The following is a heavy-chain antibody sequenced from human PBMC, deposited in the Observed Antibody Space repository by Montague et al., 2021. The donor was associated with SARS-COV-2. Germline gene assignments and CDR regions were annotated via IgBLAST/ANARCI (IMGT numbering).Heavy chain of an antibody. CDR1: SDSINSYY. Sequence: SKTLSLICTVSSDSINSYYWGWIRQPPGKRLEWLGYVYSSGTTNYNPSLNSRIAISVDTSKNQSSLRLDSVTAADTAIYYCATLTQSNGDFWGQGALVTVS. J-gene: IGHJ4*02. CDR2: VYSSGTT. V-gene: IGHV4-4*08. D-gene: IGHD4/OR15-4a*01. CDR3: ATLTQSNGDF.